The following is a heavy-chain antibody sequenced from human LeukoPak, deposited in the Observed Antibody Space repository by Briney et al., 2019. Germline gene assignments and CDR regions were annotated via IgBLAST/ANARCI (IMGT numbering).Heavy chain of an antibody. J-gene: IGHJ5*02. D-gene: IGHD6-19*01. CDR2: ISSSGSTI. CDR3: AREGSGWYVGGNWFDP. CDR1: GFTFSSYE. V-gene: IGHV3-48*03. Sequence: GGSLRLSCAASGFTFSSYEMNWVRQAPGKGLEWVSYISSSGSTIYYADSVKGRFTISRDNAKNSLYLQMNSLRAEDTAVYYYAREGSGWYVGGNWFDPWGQGTLVTVSS.